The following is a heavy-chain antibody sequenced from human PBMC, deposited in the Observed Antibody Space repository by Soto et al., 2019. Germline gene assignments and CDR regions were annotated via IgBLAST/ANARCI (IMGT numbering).Heavy chain of an antibody. CDR1: GFTFSSYE. V-gene: IGHV3-48*03. J-gene: IGHJ4*02. D-gene: IGHD1-26*01. CDR3: ATYRSGNLFDY. Sequence: EVQLVESGGGLVQPGGSLRLSCAASGFTFSSYEMNWVRQAPGKGLEWVSYISSSGSTIYYADSVKGRFTISRDNAKNSLYLQMNSLRAEDTAVYYCATYRSGNLFDYWGQGTLVTVSS. CDR2: ISSSGSTI.